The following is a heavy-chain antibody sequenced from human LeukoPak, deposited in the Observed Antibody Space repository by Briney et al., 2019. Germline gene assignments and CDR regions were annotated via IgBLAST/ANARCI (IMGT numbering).Heavy chain of an antibody. CDR2: LYSGGSI. CDR1: GFTVSSSY. CDR3: ARGAISSWYED. D-gene: IGHD6-13*01. Sequence: GGSLRLSCAGSGFTVSSSYMSWVRQAPGKGLEWVSVLYSGGSIFYADSVKGRLTISRDISKNMLYLQMNSLRADDTAVYYCARGAISSWYEDWGQGTLVTVSS. V-gene: IGHV3-66*01. J-gene: IGHJ4*02.